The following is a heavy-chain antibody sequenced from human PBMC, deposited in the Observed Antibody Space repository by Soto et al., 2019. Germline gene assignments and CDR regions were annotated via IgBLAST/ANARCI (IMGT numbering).Heavy chain of an antibody. J-gene: IGHJ4*02. CDR1: GGTFSSYA. CDR2: IIPIFGTA. CDR3: ARATGPHYYGSGSYPLY. Sequence: VKVSCKASGGTFSSYAISWVRQAPGQGLEWMGGIIPIFGTANYAQKFQGRVTITADESTSTAYMELSSLRSEDTAVYYCARATGPHYYGSGSYPLYWGQGTLVTVSS. D-gene: IGHD3-10*01. V-gene: IGHV1-69*01.